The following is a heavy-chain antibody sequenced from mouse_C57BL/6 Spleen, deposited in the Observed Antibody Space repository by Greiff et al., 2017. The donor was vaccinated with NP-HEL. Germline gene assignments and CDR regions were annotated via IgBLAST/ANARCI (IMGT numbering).Heavy chain of an antibody. J-gene: IGHJ2*01. CDR2: FYPGSGSI. CDR3: ARLPYYSNYEDYFDY. CDR1: GYTFTEYT. D-gene: IGHD2-5*01. Sequence: VQLQQPGAELVKPGASVKLSCKASGYTFTEYTIHWVKQRSGQGLEWIGWFYPGSGSIKYNEKFKDKATLTADKSSSSVYMELSRLTSEDSAVYFCARLPYYSNYEDYFDYWGQGTTLTVSS. V-gene: IGHV1-62-2*01.